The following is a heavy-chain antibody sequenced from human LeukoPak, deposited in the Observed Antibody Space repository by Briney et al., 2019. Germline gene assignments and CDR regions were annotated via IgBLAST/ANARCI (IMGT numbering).Heavy chain of an antibody. CDR3: AKVPGYYDSSGYYYTSLFDY. Sequence: GGSLRLSCAASGFTFSSYGMHWVRQAPGKGLEWVAVISYDGSNKYYADSVKGRFTISRDNSKNTLYLQMNSLRAEDTAVYYCAKVPGYYDSSGYYYTSLFDYWGQGTLVTVSS. CDR2: ISYDGSNK. J-gene: IGHJ4*02. D-gene: IGHD3-22*01. CDR1: GFTFSSYG. V-gene: IGHV3-30*18.